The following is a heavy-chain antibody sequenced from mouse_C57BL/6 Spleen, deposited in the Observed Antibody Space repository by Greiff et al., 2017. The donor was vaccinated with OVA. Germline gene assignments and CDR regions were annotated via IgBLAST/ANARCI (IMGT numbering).Heavy chain of an antibody. D-gene: IGHD2-2*01. CDR2: INYDGSST. CDR1: GFTFSDYY. CDR3: ARDAYGYDGLYAMDY. V-gene: IGHV5-16*01. J-gene: IGHJ4*01. Sequence: EVKLVESEGGLVQPGSSMKLSCTASGFTFSDYYMAWVRQVPEKGLEWVANINYDGSSTYYLDSLKSRFIISRDNAKNILYLQMSSLKSEDTATYYCARDAYGYDGLYAMDYWGQGTSVTVSS.